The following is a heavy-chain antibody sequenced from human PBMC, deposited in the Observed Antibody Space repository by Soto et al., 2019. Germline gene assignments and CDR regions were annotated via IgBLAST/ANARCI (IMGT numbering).Heavy chain of an antibody. V-gene: IGHV4-59*01. CDR1: GGSISGYY. Sequence: QVHLQESGPGLVKPSETLSLTCTVSGGSISGYYWCWFRQPPGKGLEWIAYIHYSGNTKYNPSLKRRVSMSKDTSKNQFSLKLSSVTAADTAVYYCARTTQGGNMDVWGQGATVTVSS. CDR3: ARTTQGGNMDV. D-gene: IGHD1-26*01. J-gene: IGHJ6*02. CDR2: IHYSGNT.